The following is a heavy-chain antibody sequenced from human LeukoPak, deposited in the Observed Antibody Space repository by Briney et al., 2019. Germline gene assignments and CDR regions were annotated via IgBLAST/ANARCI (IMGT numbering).Heavy chain of an antibody. Sequence: RASVKVSCKASGSTFTGYYMHWVRQAPGQGLEWMGWIIPNSGGTSYARKFQGRVTMTRDTSISTAYMELSRLGSDDTAVYYCARGGSTDSIHSCGGNCYFLDYWGQGTLVTVSS. J-gene: IGHJ4*02. V-gene: IGHV1-2*02. CDR2: IIPNSGGT. CDR3: ARGGSTDSIHSCGGNCYFLDY. D-gene: IGHD2-21*02. CDR1: GSTFTGYY.